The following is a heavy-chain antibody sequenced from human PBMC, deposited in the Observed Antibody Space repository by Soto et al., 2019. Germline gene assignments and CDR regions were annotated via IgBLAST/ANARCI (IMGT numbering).Heavy chain of an antibody. CDR3: ARLGFNYDFLMGYNIRHTPCSTDF. V-gene: IGHV5-51*01. J-gene: IGHJ4*02. Sequence: LGEALKIPCSGSGDKLSTWPNFISYWLPWERQMPGEGLEWMGIIYPGDSDTRYSPSYQGQVTISADKSINSVYLQWSSLKASDTATYYCARLGFNYDFLMGYNIRHTPCSTDFWGQAILVTVAS. CDR1: GDKLSTWPNFISYW. D-gene: IGHD3-3*01. CDR2: IYPGDSDT.